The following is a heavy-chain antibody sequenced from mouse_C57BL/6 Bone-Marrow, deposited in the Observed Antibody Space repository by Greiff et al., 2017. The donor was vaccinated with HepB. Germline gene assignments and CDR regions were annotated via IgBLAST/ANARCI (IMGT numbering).Heavy chain of an antibody. CDR2: IWTGGGT. D-gene: IGHD2-1*01. CDR1: GFSLTSYA. CDR3: ARKVYGNYGYAMDY. V-gene: IGHV2-9-1*01. J-gene: IGHJ4*01. Sequence: VMLVESGPGLVAPSQSLSITCTVSGFSLTSYAISWVRQPPGKGLEWLGVIWTGGGTNYNSALKSRLSISKDNSKSQVFLKMNSLQTDDTARYYCARKVYGNYGYAMDYWGQGTSVTVSS.